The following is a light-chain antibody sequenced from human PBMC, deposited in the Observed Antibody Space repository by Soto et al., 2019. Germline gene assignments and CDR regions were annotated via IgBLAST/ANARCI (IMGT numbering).Light chain of an antibody. V-gene: IGLV2-14*01. CDR2: NVV. J-gene: IGLJ1*01. Sequence: QSALTQPASVSGSPGQSIAISCTGTSSDVGGYNSVSWYQQHPGKAPKLMIYNVVNRPSGVSDRFSGSKSGNTASLTISGLQAEDEADYYCSSYTSSSTYVFGTGTKVTVL. CDR1: SSDVGGYNS. CDR3: SSYTSSSTYV.